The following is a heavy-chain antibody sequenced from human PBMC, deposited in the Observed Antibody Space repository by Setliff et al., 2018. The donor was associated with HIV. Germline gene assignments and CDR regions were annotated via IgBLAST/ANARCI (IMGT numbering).Heavy chain of an antibody. D-gene: IGHD4-17*01. CDR3: ARQGVDYGDPNDY. J-gene: IGHJ4*02. CDR1: GYSISSGYY. Sequence: SETLSLTCDVSGYSISSGYYWGWIRQPPGKGLEWIGSLYHSGSTYYSTSLKSRVTISVDTSKNQFSLKLTSVTAADTAFYYCARQGVDYGDPNDYWGQGTLVTVSS. V-gene: IGHV4-38-2*01. CDR2: LYHSGST.